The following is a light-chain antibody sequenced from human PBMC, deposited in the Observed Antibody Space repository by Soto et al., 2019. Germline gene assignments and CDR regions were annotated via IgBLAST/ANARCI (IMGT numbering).Light chain of an antibody. V-gene: IGLV2-14*01. CDR3: SSYTSSSTLL. J-gene: IGLJ2*01. CDR2: DVS. CDR1: SSDVGGYNY. Sequence: QSALTQPASVSGSPGQSITISCTGTSSDVGGYNYVSWYQQHPGKAPKLMIYDVSNRLSGVSNRFSGSKSGNTASLTISGLQAEDEADYYCSSYTSSSTLLFGGGTKLTVL.